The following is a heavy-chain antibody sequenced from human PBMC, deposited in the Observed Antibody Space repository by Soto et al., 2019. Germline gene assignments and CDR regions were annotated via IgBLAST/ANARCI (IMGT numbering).Heavy chain of an antibody. CDR1: GGTLTTST. CDR2: IIPILGKE. Sequence: LVQSGAEVKQPGSSVKVSCKASGGTLTTSTLTWVRQAPAQGLEWMGGIIPILGKESYAQKLQGRVTITEDEATSTAYMELTSLKSEDTAVYYCASANRGYSYGFDSWGQGTLVTVSS. V-gene: IGHV1-69*16. J-gene: IGHJ4*02. D-gene: IGHD5-18*01. CDR3: ASANRGYSYGFDS.